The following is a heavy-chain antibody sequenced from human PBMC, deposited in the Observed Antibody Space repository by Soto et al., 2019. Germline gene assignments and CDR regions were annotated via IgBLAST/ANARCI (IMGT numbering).Heavy chain of an antibody. CDR1: AITSKTIS. J-gene: IGHJ3*02. CDR2: RNQDANKK. Sequence: PGRSLRLPCYVAAITSKTISMRWVRDATGKGPEWLANRNQDANKKCYVDSVQGRFTILGDSAGSSLFLSMDSLRAEDTAVYFGAAYTTSRHAAFDIWGRGTLVTVSS. D-gene: IGHD2-2*02. V-gene: IGHV3-7*01. CDR3: AAYTTSRHAAFDI.